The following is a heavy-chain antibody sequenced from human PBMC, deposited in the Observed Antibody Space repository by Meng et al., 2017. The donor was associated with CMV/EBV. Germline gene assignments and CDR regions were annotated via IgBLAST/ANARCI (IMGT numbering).Heavy chain of an antibody. CDR2: IIPILGIA. V-gene: IGHV1-69*10. D-gene: IGHD2-2*02. J-gene: IGHJ4*02. Sequence: SVNVSCKASGCTFRSYALSWVRQAPGQGLEGMGGIIPILGIANYAQQFQGRVPIPADKSTSTAYMELSSLRSEDTAVYYCARDGRPNCSSTSCYTAYYFDYWGQGTLVTVSS. CDR1: GCTFRSYA. CDR3: ARDGRPNCSSTSCYTAYYFDY.